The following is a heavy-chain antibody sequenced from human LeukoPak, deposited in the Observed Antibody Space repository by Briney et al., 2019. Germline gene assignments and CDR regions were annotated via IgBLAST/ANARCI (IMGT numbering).Heavy chain of an antibody. CDR1: GGTFSNSA. V-gene: IGHV1-69*05. CDR3: ASRKWELLGDAFDT. D-gene: IGHD1-26*01. J-gene: IGHJ3*02. CDR2: IIPIFGTA. Sequence: SVKVSCRASGGTFSNSAISWVRQAPGQGLEWMGRIIPIFGTANYAQKFQGRVTITTDESTSTAYVELSCLRSEDTAIYYCASRKWELLGDAFDTWGQGTMVTVSS.